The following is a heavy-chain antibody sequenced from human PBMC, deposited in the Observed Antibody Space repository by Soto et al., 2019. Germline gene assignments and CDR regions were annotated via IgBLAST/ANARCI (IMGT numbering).Heavy chain of an antibody. CDR1: GYTFTRYA. CDR2: INTGNGNT. Sequence: QVQLVQSGAEVKKPGASVKVSCKASGYTFTRYAMHWVRQAPGQGLEWMGWINTGNGNTHYSQKFQGRVTFTRDASATTAYMELSSLTSEDTAVYYYARNVDYFDPWGQGTLVTVSS. CDR3: ARNVDYFDP. V-gene: IGHV1-3*04. J-gene: IGHJ5*02. D-gene: IGHD4-17*01.